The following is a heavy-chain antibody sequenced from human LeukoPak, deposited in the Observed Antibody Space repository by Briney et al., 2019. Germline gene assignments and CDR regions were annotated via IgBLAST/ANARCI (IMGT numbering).Heavy chain of an antibody. D-gene: IGHD6-13*01. V-gene: IGHV4-39*07. CDR2: INHSGST. CDR3: ARGGSSWFVQTDYYGMDV. J-gene: IGHJ6*02. CDR1: GGSISSSSYY. Sequence: SETLSLTCTVSGGSISSSSYYWGWIRQPPGKGLEWIGEINHSGSTNYNPSLKSRVTISVDTSKNQFSLKLSSVTAADTAVYYCARGGSSWFVQTDYYGMDVWGQGTTVTVSS.